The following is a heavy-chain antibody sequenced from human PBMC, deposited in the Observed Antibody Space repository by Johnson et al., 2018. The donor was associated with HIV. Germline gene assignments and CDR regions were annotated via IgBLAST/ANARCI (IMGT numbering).Heavy chain of an antibody. V-gene: IGHV3-23*04. CDR1: GFIFSSYA. J-gene: IGHJ3*02. D-gene: IGHD5-24*01. CDR2: ISGSGDST. CDR3: SKVRGMATNRRAFDI. Sequence: VQLVESGGGVVQPGKSLKLSCAASGFIFSSYAMYWVRQAPGKGLEWVSAISGSGDSTYYADSVKGRFTISRDNAKNSLYLQMNSLRAEDTPLYYCSKVRGMATNRRAFDIWGQGSMVIVSS.